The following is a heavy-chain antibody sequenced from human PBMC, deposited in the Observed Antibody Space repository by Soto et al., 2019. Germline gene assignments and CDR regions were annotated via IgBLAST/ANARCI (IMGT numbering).Heavy chain of an antibody. Sequence: QVQLVQSGAEVKNPGASVKVSCRASGYTFTTYYLHWLRQARGQGLEWMGIITPSSGSTRYEQKFQDRVTMTSDTSTTTVYMELSSLCSEDTAVYYRARAVSTKTAPIDYWGQGTLVTVSS. CDR2: ITPSSGST. CDR1: GYTFTTYY. J-gene: IGHJ4*02. CDR3: ARAVSTKTAPIDY. D-gene: IGHD4-17*01. V-gene: IGHV1-46*01.